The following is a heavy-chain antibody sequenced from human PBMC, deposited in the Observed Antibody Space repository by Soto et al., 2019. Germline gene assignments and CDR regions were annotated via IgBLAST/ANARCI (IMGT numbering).Heavy chain of an antibody. Sequence: SETLSLTCFVSGGSVTSHHWSCIRQFPGQGLESNAYTSYTGNTNYSPSLQSRVTISLDTSKNQLPLKLTSMTAADTAVYYCARDMHAGFTHYFEPSGQGTMVTVSS. D-gene: IGHD1-26*01. CDR1: GGSVTSHH. V-gene: IGHV4-59*02. CDR2: TSYTGNT. CDR3: ARDMHAGFTHYFEP. J-gene: IGHJ5*02.